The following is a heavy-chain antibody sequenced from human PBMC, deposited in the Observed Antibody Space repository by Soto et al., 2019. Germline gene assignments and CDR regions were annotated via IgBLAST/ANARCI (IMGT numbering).Heavy chain of an antibody. CDR2: IIPSYDRT. J-gene: IGHJ4*02. V-gene: IGHV1-69*06. D-gene: IGHD4-17*01. CDR1: GDAFQSYA. CDR3: ARDPTNDYGDDTFDY. Sequence: QVLLLQSGSEVKKPGSSVKVSCKASGDAFQSYAIHWVRQVPGQGLEYMGRIIPSYDRTKYAQKFQGRLTVTADMYTSTVYLELSSLRSEDTAVYYCARDPTNDYGDDTFDYWGQGTKVIVSS.